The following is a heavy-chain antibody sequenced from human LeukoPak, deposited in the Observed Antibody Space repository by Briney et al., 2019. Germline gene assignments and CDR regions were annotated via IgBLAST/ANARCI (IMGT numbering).Heavy chain of an antibody. V-gene: IGHV1-46*01. CDR3: ARDYYGGHNLYNFDF. D-gene: IGHD3-10*01. Sequence: ASVKVSCKASGYTFTNYYIHWVRQAPGQGLEWMGMINPSGGRTTYAKKFQGRVTMTRDTSTNTVYTELSSLRSDDTAVYYCARDYYGGHNLYNFDFWGQGTRVIVSS. CDR2: INPSGGRT. CDR1: GYTFTNYY. J-gene: IGHJ4*02.